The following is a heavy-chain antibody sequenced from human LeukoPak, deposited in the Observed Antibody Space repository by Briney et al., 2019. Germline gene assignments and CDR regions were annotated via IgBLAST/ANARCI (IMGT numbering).Heavy chain of an antibody. V-gene: IGHV4-34*01. CDR2: IDHRGDT. CDR3: ARGATISETGYFDF. D-gene: IGHD5-24*01. J-gene: IGHJ4*03. Sequence: PSETLSLTCAVYGGSFSRYYWSWIRQSPGRGLEWIAEIDHRGDTNYNPSVKSRVTISVDTSKNQFSLKVRSLSAADTAVYYCARGATISETGYFDFWGQGTPVTVSS. CDR1: GGSFSRYY.